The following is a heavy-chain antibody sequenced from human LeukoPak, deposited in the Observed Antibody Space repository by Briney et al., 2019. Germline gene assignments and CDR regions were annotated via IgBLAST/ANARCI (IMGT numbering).Heavy chain of an antibody. Sequence: GGSLRLSCAASGFTFSRYGMHWVRQAPGKGLEWVAFIRYDGSNKYYADSVKGRFTISRDNSKNTLYLQMNSLRVEDTAVYYCAKDNRLRSSTSLPSPIVYWGQGTLVTVSS. D-gene: IGHD2-2*01. CDR1: GFTFSRYG. V-gene: IGHV3-30*02. CDR2: IRYDGSNK. CDR3: AKDNRLRSSTSLPSPIVY. J-gene: IGHJ4*02.